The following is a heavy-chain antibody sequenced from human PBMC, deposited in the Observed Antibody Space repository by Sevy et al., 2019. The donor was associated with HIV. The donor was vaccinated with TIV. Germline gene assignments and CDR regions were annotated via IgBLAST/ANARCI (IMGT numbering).Heavy chain of an antibody. CDR2: FDPEDGET. CDR3: ATLYYYDSSGYYGSDY. D-gene: IGHD3-22*01. Sequence: ASVKVSCKVSGYTLTELSMHWVRQAPGKGLEWMGGFDPEDGETIYAQKFQGRVTMTEDTSTDTAYMELSSLRSEDTAAYYCATLYYYDSSGYYGSDYWGQRTLVTVSS. CDR1: GYTLTELS. J-gene: IGHJ4*02. V-gene: IGHV1-24*01.